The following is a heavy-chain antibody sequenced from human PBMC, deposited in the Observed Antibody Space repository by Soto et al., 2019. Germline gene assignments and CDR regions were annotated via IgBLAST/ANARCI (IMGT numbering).Heavy chain of an antibody. CDR3: ARVQYLRFDAFNL. CDR2: IKQDGSEK. J-gene: IGHJ3*01. V-gene: IGHV3-7*03. CDR1: GFTFSSHW. D-gene: IGHD3-3*01. Sequence: QPGGSLRLSCAASGFTFSSHWMAWVRQSPGKGLEWVANIKQDGSEKYYVDSVKGRFSISRDNAENSLYLQMNSLRAEDTAVYYRARVQYLRFDAFNLWGQGTMVTVSS.